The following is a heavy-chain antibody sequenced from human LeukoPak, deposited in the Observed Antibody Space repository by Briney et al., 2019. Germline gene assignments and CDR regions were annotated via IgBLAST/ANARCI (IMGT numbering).Heavy chain of an antibody. CDR1: GVSISSSNSY. CDR2: IYYSGNT. V-gene: IGHV4-39*01. D-gene: IGHD3/OR15-3a*01. CDR3: ARQTGSGLFILP. J-gene: IGHJ4*02. Sequence: PSETLSLTCAVYGVSISSSNSYWGWIRQPPGKGLEWIGSIYYSGNTYYNASLKSQVSISIDTSKNQFSLRLTSVTAADTAVYYCARQTGSGLFILPGGQGTLVTVSS.